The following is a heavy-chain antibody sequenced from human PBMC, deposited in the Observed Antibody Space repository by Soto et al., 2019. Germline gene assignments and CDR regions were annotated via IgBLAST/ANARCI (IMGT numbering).Heavy chain of an antibody. V-gene: IGHV4-34*01. CDR3: ARGQRFSDWFDP. CDR2: INHSGST. J-gene: IGHJ5*02. D-gene: IGHD3-3*01. Sequence: SETLSLTCAVYGGSFGDYSWNWNWIRQPPGKGLEWIGEINHSGSTSHNPSLKSRVTLSLDTSKNQFSLILTSVTAADTAVYYCARGQRFSDWFDPWGQGTLVTVSS. CDR1: GGSFGDYSWN.